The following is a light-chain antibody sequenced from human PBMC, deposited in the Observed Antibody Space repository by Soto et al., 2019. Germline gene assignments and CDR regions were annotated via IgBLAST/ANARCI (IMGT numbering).Light chain of an antibody. CDR3: AAWYDDQHVWL. J-gene: IGLJ2*01. Sequence: QSVLTQPPSVSATPGQGVTLSCSGGDSNIGSTAVNWYQQVPGTAPKLLIYSSNQRPSGVPDRISGSKSGTSASLAISGLQSEDEADYYCAAWYDDQHVWLFGGGTKVTVL. V-gene: IGLV1-44*01. CDR2: SSN. CDR1: DSNIGSTA.